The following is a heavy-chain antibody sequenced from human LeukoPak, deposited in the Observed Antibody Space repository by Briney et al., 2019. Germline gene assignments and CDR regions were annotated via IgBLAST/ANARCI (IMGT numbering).Heavy chain of an antibody. V-gene: IGHV4-59*01. CDR1: GGSISSYY. J-gene: IGHJ5*02. CDR2: IYYSGST. CDR3: ARGGYYGSGNDFRFDP. Sequence: SGTLSLTCTVSGGSISSYYWSWIRQPPGKGLEWIGYIYYSGSTNYNPSLKSRVTISVDTSKNQFSLKLSSVTAADTAVYYCARGGYYGSGNDFRFDPWGQGTLVTVSS. D-gene: IGHD3-10*01.